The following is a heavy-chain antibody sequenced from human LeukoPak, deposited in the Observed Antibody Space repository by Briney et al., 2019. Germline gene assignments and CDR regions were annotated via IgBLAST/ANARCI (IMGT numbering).Heavy chain of an antibody. J-gene: IGHJ4*02. CDR2: ISSSSSHI. V-gene: IGHV3-21*01. CDR1: GFTFSSYS. D-gene: IGHD2-2*02. CDR3: ARTPYCSSTSCYKGLFDY. Sequence: SGGSLRLSCAASGFTFSSYSMNWVRQAPGKGLEWVSSISSSSSHIYYADSVKGRFTISRDNAKNSLYLQMNSLRAEDTAVYYCARTPYCSSTSCYKGLFDYWGQGTLVTVSS.